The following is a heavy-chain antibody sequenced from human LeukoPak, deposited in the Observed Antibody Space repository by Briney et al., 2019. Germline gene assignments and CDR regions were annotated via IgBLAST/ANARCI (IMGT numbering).Heavy chain of an antibody. D-gene: IGHD3-9*01. J-gene: IGHJ4*02. CDR2: IYSGGST. CDR3: ALGLVTDY. CDR1: GFTVSSNF. Sequence: GGSLRLSCAASGFTVSSNFMSWVRQAPGKGLEWVSVIYSGGSTYYADSVRGRFTISRDNSKNTLYLQMNSLRVEDTAVYYCALGLVTDYWGQGTLVTVSS. V-gene: IGHV3-66*01.